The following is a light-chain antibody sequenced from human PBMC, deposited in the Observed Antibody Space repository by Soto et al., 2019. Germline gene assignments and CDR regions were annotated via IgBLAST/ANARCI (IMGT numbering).Light chain of an antibody. CDR3: QQYNSWLWT. CDR1: QSVSSY. Sequence: EIVMTQSPATLSLSPGERATLSCRASQSVSSYLAWYQQKPGQAPRLLIYGASTRATGIPARFSGSGSGTEFTLIISRLQSEDSAVYYRQQYNSWLWTFGQGTKVDIK. V-gene: IGKV3-15*01. J-gene: IGKJ1*01. CDR2: GAS.